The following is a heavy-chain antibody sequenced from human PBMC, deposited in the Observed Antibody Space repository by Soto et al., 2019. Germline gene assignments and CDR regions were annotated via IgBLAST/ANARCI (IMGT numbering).Heavy chain of an antibody. CDR3: AIDSTVSGWYQHDAFDI. D-gene: IGHD6-19*01. CDR2: INHSGST. J-gene: IGHJ3*02. Sequence: SETLSLTCAVYGGSFSGYYWSWIRQPPGKGLEWIGEINHSGSTNYNPSLKSRVTISVDTSKNQFSLKLSSVTAADTAVYYCAIDSTVSGWYQHDAFDIWGQGTMVTV. V-gene: IGHV4-34*01. CDR1: GGSFSGYY.